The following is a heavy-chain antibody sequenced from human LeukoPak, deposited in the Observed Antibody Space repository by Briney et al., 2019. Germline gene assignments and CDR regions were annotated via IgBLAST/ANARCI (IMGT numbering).Heavy chain of an antibody. CDR2: ISNDGTST. CDR3: ARGWFGPDS. Sequence: PGGSRRLSCVASGVTLSGHSMHWVRQAPGKGLVWVSGISNDGTSTSYADSVKGRFTISRDNAKNTLYLQMHSLRAEDTAVSSCARGWFGPDSCGQGTLVTVSS. D-gene: IGHD3-10*01. CDR1: GVTLSGHS. V-gene: IGHV3-74*01. J-gene: IGHJ5*01.